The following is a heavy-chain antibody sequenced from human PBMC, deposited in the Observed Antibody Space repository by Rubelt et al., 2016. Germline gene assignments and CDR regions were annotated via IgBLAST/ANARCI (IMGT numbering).Heavy chain of an antibody. CDR3: ARDRGSSSWYGVDY. V-gene: IGHV4-39*02. CDR2: MSSSGTA. CDR1: GGSISSSNYY. J-gene: IGHJ4*02. Sequence: QLQLQESGPGLVKPSETLSLTCTVSGGSISSSNYYWAWIRQPPGKGPECIWTMSSSGTAYYNPSLKSRVTTSVDTAKNQFSLNLSSGTAADTAVYYCARDRGSSSWYGVDYWGQGTLVTVSS. D-gene: IGHD6-13*01.